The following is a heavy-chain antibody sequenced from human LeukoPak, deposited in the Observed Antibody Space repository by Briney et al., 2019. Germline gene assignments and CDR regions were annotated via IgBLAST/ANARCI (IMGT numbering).Heavy chain of an antibody. CDR1: GFTLSSYE. V-gene: IGHV3-48*03. CDR3: AELGIAMIGGV. Sequence: GGSLRLSCAPSGFTLSSYEMNWVRQAPGEGLEWVSYITSSGSTLYYADSVKGRFTISRDNAKNSLYLLMNSRRAEDTAVYYCAELGIAMIGGVWGKGTTVTISS. J-gene: IGHJ6*04. D-gene: IGHD3-10*02. CDR2: ITSSGSTL.